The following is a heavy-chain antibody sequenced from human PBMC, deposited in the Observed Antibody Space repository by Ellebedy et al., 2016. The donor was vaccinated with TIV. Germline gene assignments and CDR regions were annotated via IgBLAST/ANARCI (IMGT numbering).Heavy chain of an antibody. Sequence: SETLSLTXNVSGGSISSGDHYWSWIRQHPGKGLEWIGYFYYSGSTYYNPSLKSRVIISVDTSKNQFSLNLNSVTAADTAVYYCAGGRGYCRSGLCYGIDNWGQGALVTVSS. CDR2: FYYSGST. D-gene: IGHD2-15*01. V-gene: IGHV4-31*03. CDR1: GGSISSGDHY. CDR3: AGGRGYCRSGLCYGIDN. J-gene: IGHJ4*02.